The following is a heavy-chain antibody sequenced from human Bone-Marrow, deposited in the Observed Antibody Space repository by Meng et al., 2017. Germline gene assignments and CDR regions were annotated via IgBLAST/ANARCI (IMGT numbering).Heavy chain of an antibody. CDR3: ARGPTTMAHDFDY. Sequence: QVLLQQWVAGLLEPSETLSLTCVVSGWSFSDYYWSWIRQPPGKGLEWIGEINHSGSTNYNPSLESRATISVDTSQNNLSLKLSSVTAADSAVYYCARGPTTMAHDFDYWGQGTLVTVSS. J-gene: IGHJ4*02. D-gene: IGHD4-11*01. V-gene: IGHV4-34*01. CDR2: INHSGST. CDR1: GWSFSDYY.